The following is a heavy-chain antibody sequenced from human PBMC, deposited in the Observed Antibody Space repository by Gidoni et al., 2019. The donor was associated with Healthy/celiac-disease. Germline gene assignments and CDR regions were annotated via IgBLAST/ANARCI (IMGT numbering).Heavy chain of an antibody. CDR2: ITSRGSTI. CDR1: GFTFSDYY. Sequence: QVQRVESGGGLVKPGGSLRLSCAASGFTFSDYYMSWIRHAPGKGLEWVSYITSRGSTIYYGDSVKGRFTISRDNAKNSLYLQMNSLRAEDTAVYYCARDAWWRQFVQYTFDYWGQGTLFTVSS. J-gene: IGHJ4*02. D-gene: IGHD6-6*01. CDR3: ARDAWWRQFVQYTFDY. V-gene: IGHV3-11*01.